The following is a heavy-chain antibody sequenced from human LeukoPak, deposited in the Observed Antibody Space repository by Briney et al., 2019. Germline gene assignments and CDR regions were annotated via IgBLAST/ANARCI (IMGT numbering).Heavy chain of an antibody. CDR3: AKGSVAAAQWPFDY. V-gene: IGHV3-7*01. D-gene: IGHD2-8*01. CDR2: IKPSGSEK. J-gene: IGHJ4*02. Sequence: GGSLRLSCEGSGFTFSNYWMTWVRQAPEKGLEWVANIKPSGSEKHYADSVEGRFTISRDNAKNSLYLQMNSLRAEDTAVYYCAKGSVAAAQWPFDYWGQGILVTVSS. CDR1: GFTFSNYW.